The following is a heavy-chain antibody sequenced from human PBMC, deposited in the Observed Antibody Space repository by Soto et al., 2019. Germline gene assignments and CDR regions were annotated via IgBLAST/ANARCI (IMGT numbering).Heavy chain of an antibody. V-gene: IGHV4-59*01. CDR2: IYYSGYT. CDR3: ARCFSGNYPSRPEEQYYFDS. J-gene: IGHJ4*02. CDR1: CDSIRSYY. Sequence: PSETLSLACTFSCDSIRSYYWICILQPPGNGLDWIGYIYYSGYTSYNPSLKSRVTISVDTSKNQFSLKLNSVTAADTAVYYCARCFSGNYPSRPEEQYYFDSWGQGTLVTVSS. D-gene: IGHD1-26*01.